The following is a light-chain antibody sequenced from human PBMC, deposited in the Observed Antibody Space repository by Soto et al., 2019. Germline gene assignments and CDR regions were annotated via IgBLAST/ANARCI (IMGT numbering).Light chain of an antibody. CDR3: LQDFNYPRT. CDR2: AAS. Sequence: AIQMTQSPSSLSASVGDRVTITCRASLDIRSELGWYQQKPGKAPDLLMYAASRLHSGVPSRFSGSGSGTDFTLTISSLQPEDFATYYCLQDFNYPRTFGQGTKVEI. V-gene: IGKV1-6*02. CDR1: LDIRSE. J-gene: IGKJ2*01.